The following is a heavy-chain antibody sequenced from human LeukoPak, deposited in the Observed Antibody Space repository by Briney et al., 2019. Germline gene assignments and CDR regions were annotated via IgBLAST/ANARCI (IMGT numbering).Heavy chain of an antibody. Sequence: PSETLSLTCTVSGGSISSYYWSWIRQPPGKGLEWSGYIYYSGSTNYNPSLKSRVTISVDTSKNQFSLKLSSVTAADTAVYYCARVYGDYAFDYWGQGTLVTVSS. V-gene: IGHV4-59*01. CDR3: ARVYGDYAFDY. CDR2: IYYSGST. CDR1: GGSISSYY. D-gene: IGHD4-17*01. J-gene: IGHJ4*02.